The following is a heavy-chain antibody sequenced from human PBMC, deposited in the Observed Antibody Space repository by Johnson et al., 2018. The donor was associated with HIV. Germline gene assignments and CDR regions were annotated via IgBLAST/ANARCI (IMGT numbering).Heavy chain of an antibody. CDR2: IRYDGSNK. Sequence: QVQLVESGGGVVQPGGSLRLSCAASGFTFSSYGMHWVRQAPGKGLEWVAFIRYDGSNKYYADSVKGRFTISRDNSKNTLYLQMNSLRAEDTGVYYCAKAYCPGCDGFDIWGQGTMVTVSS. CDR3: AKAYCPGCDGFDI. D-gene: IGHD2-21*01. V-gene: IGHV3-30*02. CDR1: GFTFSSYG. J-gene: IGHJ3*02.